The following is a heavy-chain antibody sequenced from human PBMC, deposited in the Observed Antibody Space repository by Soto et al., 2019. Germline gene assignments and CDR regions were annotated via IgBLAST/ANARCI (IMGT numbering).Heavy chain of an antibody. Sequence: QVQLVESGGGVVQPGRSLRLSCAASGFTFSSYGMHWVRQAPGKGLEWVAVISYDGSNKYYADSVKGRFTISRDNSKNPLYLQMNRLRAEDTSVYYCAKDKPWFAPLGQGTLVTVSS. CDR2: ISYDGSNK. CDR1: GFTFSSYG. V-gene: IGHV3-30*18. J-gene: IGHJ5*02. CDR3: AKDKPWFAP.